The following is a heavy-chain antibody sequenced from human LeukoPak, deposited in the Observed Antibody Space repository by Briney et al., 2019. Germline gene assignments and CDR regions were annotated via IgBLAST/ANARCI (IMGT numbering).Heavy chain of an antibody. J-gene: IGHJ4*02. Sequence: PGGSLRLSCTASGFTFGDYAMSWVRQAPGKGLEWVGFIRSKAYGGTTEYAASVKGRFTISRDDSKSIAYLQMNSLKTEDTAVYYCTTITMVRGVIIPFVYWGQGTLVTVSS. CDR3: TTITMVRGVIIPFVY. CDR1: GFTFGDYA. D-gene: IGHD3-10*01. CDR2: IRSKAYGGTT. V-gene: IGHV3-49*04.